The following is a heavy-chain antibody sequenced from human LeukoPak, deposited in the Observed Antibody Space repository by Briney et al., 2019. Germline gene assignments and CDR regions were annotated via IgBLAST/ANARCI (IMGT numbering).Heavy chain of an antibody. D-gene: IGHD1-14*01. Sequence: GGSLRRSYAASGFTCYDYGWHWVGQAPGNGREGLSLISGDGGSTYYADSVKGRFTISRANRNNSLYMQMNSLRTEDTALYYCAKDSASNRSGAFDIWGTGTMVTVSS. CDR1: GFTCYDYG. CDR3: AKDSASNRSGAFDI. V-gene: IGHV3-43*02. CDR2: ISGDGGST. J-gene: IGHJ3*02.